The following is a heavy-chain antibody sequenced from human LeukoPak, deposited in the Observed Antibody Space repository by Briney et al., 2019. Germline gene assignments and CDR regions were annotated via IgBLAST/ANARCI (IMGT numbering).Heavy chain of an antibody. Sequence: PSETLSLTCTVSGGSISSGGYHWSWIRQHPGKDLEWFGYIYYSGSTYYNPSLKSRVTISVDTSKNQFSLKLSSVTAADTAVYYCARVASRGYSYAYADYWGQGTLVTVSS. J-gene: IGHJ4*02. CDR1: GGSISSGGYH. CDR3: ARVASRGYSYAYADY. V-gene: IGHV4-31*03. D-gene: IGHD5-18*01. CDR2: IYYSGST.